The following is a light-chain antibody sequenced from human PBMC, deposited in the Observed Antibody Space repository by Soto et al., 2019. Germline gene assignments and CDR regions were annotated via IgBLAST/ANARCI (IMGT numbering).Light chain of an antibody. CDR3: QQRADWPIT. CDR2: DAS. CDR1: ETVSSY. Sequence: IVLTQSPVTLSLSPGDRATLSCRASETVSSYLLWYQQKPGQDPRLLIYDASERATGIPARFSGSGSETDFTLTISSLEPEDFAVYYCQQRADWPITFGQGTRLEIK. V-gene: IGKV3-11*01. J-gene: IGKJ5*01.